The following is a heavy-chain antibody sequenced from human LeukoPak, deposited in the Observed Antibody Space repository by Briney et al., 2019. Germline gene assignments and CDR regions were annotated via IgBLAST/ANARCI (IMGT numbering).Heavy chain of an antibody. CDR1: GGSFSNYY. CDR2: INDSGRT. CDR3: ARRWNYGRNYYIDV. V-gene: IGHV4-34*01. D-gene: IGHD1-7*01. J-gene: IGHJ6*03. Sequence: SETLSLTCAVYGGSFSNYYWSWFRQPPGRGLEWIGEINDSGRTDYNPSLMSRVTVSVDTSKNQFSLRLTSVTATDTAVYYCARRWNYGRNYYIDVWGNGATVSVSS.